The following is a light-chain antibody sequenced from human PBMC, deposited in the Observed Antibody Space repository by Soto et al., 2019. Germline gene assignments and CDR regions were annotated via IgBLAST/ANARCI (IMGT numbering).Light chain of an antibody. CDR3: QSYDSSLSGRV. CDR1: SSNIGAGYA. V-gene: IGLV1-40*01. Sequence: QSVLTQPPSVSGAPGQRVTISCPGSSSNIGAGYAVHWYQQLPGTAPKLLIYIDNTRPSGVPDRFSGSKSGTSASLAIPGLQAEDEADYYCQSYDSSLSGRVFGGGTKLTVL. CDR2: IDN. J-gene: IGLJ3*02.